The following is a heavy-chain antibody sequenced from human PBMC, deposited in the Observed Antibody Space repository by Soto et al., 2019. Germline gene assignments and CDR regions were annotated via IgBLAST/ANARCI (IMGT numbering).Heavy chain of an antibody. D-gene: IGHD6-19*01. CDR1: GYIFSGNY. J-gene: IGHJ5*02. CDR3: ARAREDSSGWFDH. CDR2: INAKNGAT. Sequence: QVQLVQSGAEVRKPGASVKVSCKASGYIFSGNYLHWVRRAPGQGLEWMAWINAKNGATNYAQKFRGMATETRDTSISTTYLELSGLTSDDTTVYYCARAREDSSGWFDHWGQGTQVTVSP. V-gene: IGHV1-2*02.